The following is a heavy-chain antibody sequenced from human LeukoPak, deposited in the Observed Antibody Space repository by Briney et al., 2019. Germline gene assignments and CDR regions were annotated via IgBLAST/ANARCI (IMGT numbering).Heavy chain of an antibody. J-gene: IGHJ4*02. Sequence: ASVKVSCKASGYTLTGYYMHWLRQAPGQGLEWMGWISAYNGNTNYAQKLQGRVTMTTDTSTSTAYMELRSLRSDGTAVYYCARGLGTVTYYFDYWGQGTLVTVSS. CDR1: GYTLTGYY. V-gene: IGHV1-18*04. CDR2: ISAYNGNT. CDR3: ARGLGTVTYYFDY. D-gene: IGHD4-11*01.